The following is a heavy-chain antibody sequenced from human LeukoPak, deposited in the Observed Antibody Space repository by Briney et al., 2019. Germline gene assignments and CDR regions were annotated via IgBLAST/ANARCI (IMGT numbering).Heavy chain of an antibody. V-gene: IGHV3-66*01. Sequence: GGSLRLSCAASGFTVSSNYMSWVRQAPGKGLEWVSVIYSGGSTYYADSVKGRFTISRGNSKSTLYLQMNSLRAEDTAVYYCARFRAAGLDYWGQGTLVTVSS. CDR2: IYSGGST. D-gene: IGHD6-13*01. CDR3: ARFRAAGLDY. J-gene: IGHJ4*02. CDR1: GFTVSSNY.